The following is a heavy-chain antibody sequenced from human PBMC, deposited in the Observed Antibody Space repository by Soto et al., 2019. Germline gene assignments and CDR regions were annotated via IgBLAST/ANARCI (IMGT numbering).Heavy chain of an antibody. D-gene: IGHD3-16*01. V-gene: IGHV1-18*01. J-gene: IGHJ4*02. CDR1: GYTFTNFG. Sequence: QVQLVQSGAEVKKPGASVKVSCKASGYTFTNFGISWVRQAPGQGLEWMGWISAYNGNTNYAQNFQGRVTMTTDTPTSKAYMELRSLRSDETAVYYCAGGGTPIDYWGQGTLVTVSS. CDR3: AGGGTPIDY. CDR2: ISAYNGNT.